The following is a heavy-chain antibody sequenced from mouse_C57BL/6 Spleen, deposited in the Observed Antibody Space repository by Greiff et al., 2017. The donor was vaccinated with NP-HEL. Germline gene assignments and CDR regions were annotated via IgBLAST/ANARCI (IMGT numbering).Heavy chain of an antibody. CDR2: ISNLAYSI. Sequence: EVQRVESGGGLVQPGGSLKLSCAASGFTFSDYGMAWVRQAPRKGPEWVAFISNLAYSIYYADTVTGRFTISRENAKNTLYLEMSSLRSEDTAMYYCARHSKGYFDVWGTGTTVTVSS. V-gene: IGHV5-15*01. CDR1: GFTFSDYG. J-gene: IGHJ1*03. CDR3: ARHSKGYFDV.